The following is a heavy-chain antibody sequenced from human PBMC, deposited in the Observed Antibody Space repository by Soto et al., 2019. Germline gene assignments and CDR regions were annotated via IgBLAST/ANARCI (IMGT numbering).Heavy chain of an antibody. CDR1: GGSISSSSYY. CDR2: IYYSGST. J-gene: IGHJ4*02. V-gene: IGHV4-39*01. D-gene: IGHD6-6*01. CDR3: ASSSSNSWYYFDY. Sequence: SETLSLTCTVSGGSISSSSYYWGWIRQPPGKGLEWIGSIYYSGSTYYNPSLKSRVTISVDTSKNQFSLKLSSVTAADTAVYYCASSSSNSWYYFDYWGQGTLVTVSS.